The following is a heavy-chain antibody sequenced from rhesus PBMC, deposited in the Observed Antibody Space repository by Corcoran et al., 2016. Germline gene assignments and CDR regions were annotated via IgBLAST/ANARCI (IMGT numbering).Heavy chain of an antibody. D-gene: IGHD6-13*01. CDR1: GGSISSNY. CDR3: AREAAAGPFDY. Sequence: QVQLQESGPGLVKPSETLSLTCAVSGGSISSNYWSWIRQPPGKGLEWIGYIYGSSGGTYYNPSLKSRVTISTDTSKNQFSLKLSSVTAADTAVYYCAREAAAGPFDYWGQGVLVTVSS. J-gene: IGHJ4*01. CDR2: IYGSSGGT. V-gene: IGHV4-160*01.